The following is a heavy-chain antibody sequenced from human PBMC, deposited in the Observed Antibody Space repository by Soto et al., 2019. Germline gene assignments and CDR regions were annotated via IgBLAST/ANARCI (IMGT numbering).Heavy chain of an antibody. V-gene: IGHV3-64*01. CDR1: GFTLSGYA. Sequence: EVQLAESGGGLAQPGGSLRLSCAASGFTLSGYAMDWVRQAPGKGLEYVSVISSNGVGTYYANSVQGRFTISRDNSKNTVHLQMGSLRPEDMAVYYCARRARPDFYYMDVWGKGTTVTVS. CDR2: ISSNGVGT. CDR3: ARRARPDFYYMDV. D-gene: IGHD6-6*01. J-gene: IGHJ6*03.